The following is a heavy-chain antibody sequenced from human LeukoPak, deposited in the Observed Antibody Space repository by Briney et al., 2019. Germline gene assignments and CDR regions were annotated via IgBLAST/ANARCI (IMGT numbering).Heavy chain of an antibody. CDR3: ASAGNPHYFDF. CDR1: GVSISGHY. Sequence: SETLSLTCTVSGVSISGHYWSWIRQSPGKGLEWIGNIYYTGSTNYNPSLKSRVAISIDTSKNQFSLTLHSVTAADAAVYYCASAGNPHYFDFWGQGPLVTVSS. CDR2: IYYTGST. J-gene: IGHJ4*02. V-gene: IGHV4-59*11.